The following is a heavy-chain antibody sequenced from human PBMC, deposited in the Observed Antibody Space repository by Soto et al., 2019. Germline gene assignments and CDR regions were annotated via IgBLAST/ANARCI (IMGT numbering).Heavy chain of an antibody. J-gene: IGHJ4*02. Sequence: PSETLSLTCTVSGGSISSYYWSWIRQPPGKGLEWIGYIYYSGSTNYNPSRKSRVTISVDTSKNQFSLKLSSVTAADTAVYYCARRYGYSFDYWGQGTLVTVSS. CDR3: ARRYGYSFDY. CDR2: IYYSGST. D-gene: IGHD1-1*01. CDR1: GGSISSYY. V-gene: IGHV4-59*08.